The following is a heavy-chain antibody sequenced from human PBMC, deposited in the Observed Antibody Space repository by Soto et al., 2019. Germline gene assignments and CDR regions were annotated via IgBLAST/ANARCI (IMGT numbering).Heavy chain of an antibody. Sequence: ASVKVSCKASGYTFTSYGISWVRQAPGQGLEWMGWISAYNGNTNYAQKLQGRVTITTDTSTSTAYMELRSLRSDDTAVYYCAIDDSGGYGSGSYDYWGQGTLVTVSS. J-gene: IGHJ4*02. D-gene: IGHD3-10*01. CDR1: GYTFTSYG. CDR3: AIDDSGGYGSGSYDY. V-gene: IGHV1-18*01. CDR2: ISAYNGNT.